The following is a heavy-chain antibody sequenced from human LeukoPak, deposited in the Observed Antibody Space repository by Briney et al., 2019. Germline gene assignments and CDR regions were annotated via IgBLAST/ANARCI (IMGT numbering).Heavy chain of an antibody. V-gene: IGHV1-18*01. D-gene: IGHD3-10*01. CDR2: ISAYNGNT. CDR1: GYTFTSYG. Sequence: ASVKASCKASGYTFTSYGISWVRQAPGQGLEWMGWISAYNGNTNYAQKLQGRVTMTTDTSTSTGYMELRSLRSDDTAVYYCARRPPFGELALKPGYYYGMDVWGQGTTVTVSS. CDR3: ARRPPFGELALKPGYYYGMDV. J-gene: IGHJ6*02.